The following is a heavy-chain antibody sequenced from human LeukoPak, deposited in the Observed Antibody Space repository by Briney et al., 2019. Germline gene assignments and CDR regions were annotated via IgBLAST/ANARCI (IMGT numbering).Heavy chain of an antibody. CDR3: ARDWLEEAAAAGTDDAFDI. Sequence: PGGSLRLSCAASGFTFSSYWMSWVRQAPGKGLEWVANIKQDGSEKYYVDSVKGRFTISRDNAKNSLYLQMNSLRAEGTAVYYCARDWLEEAAAAGTDDAFDIWGQGTMVTVSS. J-gene: IGHJ3*02. D-gene: IGHD6-13*01. V-gene: IGHV3-7*01. CDR1: GFTFSSYW. CDR2: IKQDGSEK.